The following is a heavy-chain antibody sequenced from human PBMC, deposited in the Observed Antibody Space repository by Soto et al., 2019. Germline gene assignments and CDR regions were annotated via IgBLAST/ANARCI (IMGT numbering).Heavy chain of an antibody. CDR2: INHSGST. CDR1: GGSFSGYY. J-gene: IGHJ4*02. V-gene: IGHV4-34*01. D-gene: IGHD3-3*01. Sequence: SETLSLTCAVYGGSFSGYYWSWIRQPPGKGLEWIGEINHSGSTNYNPSLKSRVTISVDTSKNQFSLKLSSVTAADTAVYYCAITIFGVVNERNGVVYWGQGTLVTVSS. CDR3: AITIFGVVNERNGVVY.